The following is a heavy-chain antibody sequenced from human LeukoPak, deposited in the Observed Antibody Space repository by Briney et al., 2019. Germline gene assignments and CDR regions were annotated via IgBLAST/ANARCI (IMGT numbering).Heavy chain of an antibody. Sequence: PSETLSLTCTVSGGSMSNYHWTWVRLPAGEGLEWIGRIYTSGSTNYNPSLKSRVTMSVDTSKNQFSLKLSSVTAADTAVYYCARNPTYYDYVWGSYRPGSFDCWGQGTLVTVSS. CDR3: ARNPTYYDYVWGSYRPGSFDC. CDR1: GGSMSNYH. CDR2: IYTSGST. V-gene: IGHV4-4*07. J-gene: IGHJ4*02. D-gene: IGHD3-16*02.